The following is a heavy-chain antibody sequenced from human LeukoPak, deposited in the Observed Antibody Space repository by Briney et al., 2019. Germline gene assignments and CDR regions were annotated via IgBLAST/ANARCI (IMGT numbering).Heavy chain of an antibody. CDR2: IIPIFGTA. J-gene: IGHJ4*02. D-gene: IGHD1-7*01. CDR3: ARLRGTGTTYYYFDY. CDR1: GGTFSIYA. V-gene: IGHV1-69*13. Sequence: SVKVSCKASGGTFSIYAISWVRQAPGQGLEWMGGIIPIFGTANYAQKFQGRVTITADESTSTAYMELSSLRSEDTAVYYCARLRGTGTTYYYFDYWGQGTLVTVSS.